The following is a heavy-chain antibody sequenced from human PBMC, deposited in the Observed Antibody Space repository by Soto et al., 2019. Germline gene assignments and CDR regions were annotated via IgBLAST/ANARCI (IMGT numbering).Heavy chain of an antibody. V-gene: IGHV3-64D*06. D-gene: IGHD5-18*01. J-gene: IGHJ5*02. CDR1: GSTFRSYA. CDR2: LSGDGRST. Sequence: GGSLRLSCSASGSTFRSYAIHWVRQAPGKGLEYVSALSGDGRSTYYADSVKGRFTVFRGNSKNTLFLQMSSLRVEDTAVYYCVKGNWAYSYNNWFDPWGQGTLVTVSS. CDR3: VKGNWAYSYNNWFDP.